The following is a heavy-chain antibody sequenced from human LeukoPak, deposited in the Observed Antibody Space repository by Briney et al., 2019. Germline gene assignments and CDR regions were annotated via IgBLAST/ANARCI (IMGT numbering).Heavy chain of an antibody. V-gene: IGHV1-46*01. CDR2: INPSGGST. J-gene: IGHJ3*02. CDR1: GYTFTSYY. CDR3: ARDLRELSSYYYGSGSYLGAFDI. D-gene: IGHD3-10*01. Sequence: ASVTVSCKASGYTFTSYYMHWVRQAPGQGLEWMGIINPSGGSTSYAQKFQGRVTMTRDTSTSTVYMELSSLRSEDTAVYYCARDLRELSSYYYGSGSYLGAFDIWGQGTMVTVSS.